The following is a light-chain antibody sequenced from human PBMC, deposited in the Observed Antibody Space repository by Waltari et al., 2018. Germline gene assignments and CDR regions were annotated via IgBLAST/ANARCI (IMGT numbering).Light chain of an antibody. J-gene: IGLJ1*01. CDR2: EVM. V-gene: IGLV2-23*02. Sequence: QSALTQPASVSGTPGQSIPISCTGTNSAVGNYTLVSWYQHHPGEAPKLMICEVMKRPSGVSNRFSGSKSGNTASLTISGLQAEDEADYYCCSYAGSGTYVFGTGTKVTVL. CDR3: CSYAGSGTYV. CDR1: NSAVGNYTL.